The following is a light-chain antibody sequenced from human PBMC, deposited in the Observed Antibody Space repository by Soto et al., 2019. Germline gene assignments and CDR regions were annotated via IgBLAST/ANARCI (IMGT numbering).Light chain of an antibody. CDR2: GAS. Sequence: EIVLTQSPGTLSLSPGERATLSCRASQSVSSSYLAWYQHKPGQAPRLLIYGASSRATGIPDRFSGSGSGPDFPLIISRLEPDDSAVYYCQPYGSSPPTFGQGPKLEI. V-gene: IGKV3-20*01. CDR1: QSVSSSY. J-gene: IGKJ2*01. CDR3: QPYGSSPPT.